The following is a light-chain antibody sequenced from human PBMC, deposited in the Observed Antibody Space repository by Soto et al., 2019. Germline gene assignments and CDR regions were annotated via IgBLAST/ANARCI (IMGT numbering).Light chain of an antibody. J-gene: IGKJ1*01. CDR2: GAS. Sequence: EIVLTQSPGTLSLSPGERATLSCRASQSVSKYLAWYQQKPGQAPRVLIYGASSRATGIPGWFSGSGSGTDFTLTISRLETKDFAIYYCQHDSRSPWTFGQGTKVEIK. CDR1: QSVSKY. V-gene: IGKV3-20*01. CDR3: QHDSRSPWT.